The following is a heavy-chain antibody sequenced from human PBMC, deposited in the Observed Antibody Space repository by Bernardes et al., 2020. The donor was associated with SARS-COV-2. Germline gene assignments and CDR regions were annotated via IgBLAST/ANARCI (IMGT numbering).Heavy chain of an antibody. Sequence: ASVKVSCKTSGSDFNNYGFTSYGFSWVRQAPGQGLEWMGWITAYNLNTYYAQNFRGRVTMTADTSTSTVYMELRSMRSDDTAMYYCAVNTGNFYYGVDVWGQGTTVTVSS. CDR3: AVNTGNFYYGVDV. J-gene: IGHJ6*02. D-gene: IGHD3-10*01. CDR2: ITAYNLNT. CDR1: GSDFNNYGFTSYG. V-gene: IGHV1-18*04.